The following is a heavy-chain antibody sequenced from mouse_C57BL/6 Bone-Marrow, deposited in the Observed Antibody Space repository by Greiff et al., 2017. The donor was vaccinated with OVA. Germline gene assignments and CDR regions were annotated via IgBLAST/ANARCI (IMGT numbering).Heavy chain of an antibody. J-gene: IGHJ2*01. CDR1: GFTFSDYY. CDR3: ARDRGYGSSYFDY. CDR2: INYDGSST. Sequence: EVKLVESEGGLVQPGSSMKLSCTASGFTFSDYYMAWVRQVPEKGLEWVANINYDGSSTHYLDSLKSRFIISRDNAKNILYLQMSSLKSEDTATYYCARDRGYGSSYFDYWGQGTTLTVSS. V-gene: IGHV5-16*01. D-gene: IGHD1-1*01.